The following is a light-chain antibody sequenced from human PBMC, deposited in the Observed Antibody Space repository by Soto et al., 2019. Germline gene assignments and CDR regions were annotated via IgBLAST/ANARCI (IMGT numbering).Light chain of an antibody. CDR3: CSYAGSGTFVV. J-gene: IGLJ2*01. Sequence: QSALTQPASVSGSPGQSITISCTGTSSDVGTYNLVSWYQQHPGKAPKLIIYEGSKWPSGVSNRFSGSKSGNTASLTISGLQAEDEADYYCCSYAGSGTFVVFGGGTKLTVL. V-gene: IGLV2-23*03. CDR2: EGS. CDR1: SSDVGTYNL.